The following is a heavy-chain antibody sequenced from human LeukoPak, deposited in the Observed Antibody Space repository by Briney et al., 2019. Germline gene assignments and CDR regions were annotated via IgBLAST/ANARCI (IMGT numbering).Heavy chain of an antibody. CDR2: IYYGGST. J-gene: IGHJ4*02. CDR3: ATTLPASGWYYFDY. CDR1: GGSISSYY. D-gene: IGHD6-19*01. Sequence: PSETLSLTCTVSGGSISSYYWSWIRQPPGKGLEWIGYIYYGGSTNYNPSLKSRVTISVDTSKNQFSLKLSSVTAADTAVYYCATTLPASGWYYFDYWGQGTLVTVSS. V-gene: IGHV4-59*08.